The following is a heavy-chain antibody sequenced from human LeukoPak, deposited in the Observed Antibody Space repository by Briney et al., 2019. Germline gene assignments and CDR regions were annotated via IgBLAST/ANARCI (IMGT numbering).Heavy chain of an antibody. CDR1: GFTFSDDY. Sequence: PGGSLRLSCAASGFTFSDDYMSWIRQAPGKGLGWVSYISSSSSYTNYADSVKGRFTISRDNAKNSLYLQMNSLRAEDTAVYYCARKEGDYWGQGTLVTVSS. J-gene: IGHJ4*02. V-gene: IGHV3-11*06. CDR3: ARKEGDY. CDR2: ISSSSSYT.